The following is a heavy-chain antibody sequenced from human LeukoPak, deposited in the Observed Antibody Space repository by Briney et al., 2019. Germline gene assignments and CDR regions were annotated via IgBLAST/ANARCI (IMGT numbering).Heavy chain of an antibody. V-gene: IGHV3-64*01. CDR2: ISSNGDLT. D-gene: IGHD4-17*01. CDR3: ARGPQPYDDSGSRAFDI. Sequence: GGSLRLSCAASGFTFDDYAMNWVRQAPGKGLQYVSTISSNGDLTYYANSVRGRFTMSRDNSKNTLFLQLDSLRADDMAIYYCARGPQPYDDSGSRAFDIWGQGAMVTVSS. CDR1: GFTFDDYA. J-gene: IGHJ3*02.